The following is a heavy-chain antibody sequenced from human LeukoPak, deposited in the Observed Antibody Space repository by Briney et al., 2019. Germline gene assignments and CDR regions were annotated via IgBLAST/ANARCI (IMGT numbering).Heavy chain of an antibody. CDR2: INPNSGDT. V-gene: IGHV1-2*02. Sequence: ASVKVSCKASGYTFAGYYVHWVRQAPGQGLEWMGWINPNSGDTKYVQRFQGRVTMTRDTSISTAYMDLSRLTSDDTAVYYCARDRGYGVDYWGQGTLVTASS. D-gene: IGHD3-10*01. CDR1: GYTFAGYY. J-gene: IGHJ4*02. CDR3: ARDRGYGVDY.